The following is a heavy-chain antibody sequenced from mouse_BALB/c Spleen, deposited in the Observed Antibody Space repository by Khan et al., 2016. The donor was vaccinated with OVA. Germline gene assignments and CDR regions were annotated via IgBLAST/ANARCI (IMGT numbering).Heavy chain of an antibody. Sequence: QVQLKQSGAEVVRPGASVKLSCKTSGYIFTSFWIQWVKQRSGQGLEWIARIYPATGSTYYNEKFKGKATLTADKSSNTVYMHLSSLKSEDSAVYFCARGAPDDAMDYWGQGTSVTVSS. CDR3: ARGAPDDAMDY. CDR2: IYPATGST. D-gene: IGHD3-1*01. J-gene: IGHJ4*01. V-gene: IGHV1S132*01. CDR1: GYIFTSFW.